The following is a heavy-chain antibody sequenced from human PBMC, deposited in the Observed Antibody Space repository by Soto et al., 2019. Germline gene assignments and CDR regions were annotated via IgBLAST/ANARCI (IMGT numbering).Heavy chain of an antibody. CDR2: ISGSGGST. CDR3: AGAPRDCSSTSCYAP. D-gene: IGHD2-2*01. V-gene: IGHV3-23*01. CDR1: GFTFSSYA. J-gene: IGHJ5*02. Sequence: GGSLRLSCAASGFTFSSYAMSWVRQAPGKGLEWVSAISGSGGSTYYADSVKGRFTISRDNSKNTLYLQMNSLRAEDTAVYYCAGAPRDCSSTSCYAPWGQGTLVTVSS.